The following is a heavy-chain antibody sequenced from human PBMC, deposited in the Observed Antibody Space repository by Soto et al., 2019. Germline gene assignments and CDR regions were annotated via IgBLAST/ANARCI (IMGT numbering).Heavy chain of an antibody. CDR1: GFTISGYW. Sequence: EVQLVESGGGLVQPGGSLRLSCAASGFTISGYWMHWVRQAPGKRLVWVSRINSDGSSTGYADSVKGRFTISRDNAKNTLYLQINSLRGEDHGVYLCGKDPMSVRRMDVWGKGTTVTVSS. CDR2: INSDGSST. V-gene: IGHV3-74*01. CDR3: GKDPMSVRRMDV. D-gene: IGHD3-22*01. J-gene: IGHJ6*03.